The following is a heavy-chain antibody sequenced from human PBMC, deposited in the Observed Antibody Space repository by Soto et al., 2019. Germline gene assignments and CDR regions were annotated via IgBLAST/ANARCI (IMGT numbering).Heavy chain of an antibody. CDR3: AKGFYEGPATPRLDY. V-gene: IGHV3-23*01. CDR1: GLTFSNYA. CDR2: ITGRGAGT. J-gene: IGHJ4*02. D-gene: IGHD2-2*01. Sequence: EVQLLESGGGLVQPGGSLRLCCAASGLTFSNYAMSWGRQAPGKGLEWVSAITGRGAGTYYADSMKGRFTICRDNSKNTLYLQVNSLRAEDTAVYYCAKGFYEGPATPRLDYWGQGTLVTVSS.